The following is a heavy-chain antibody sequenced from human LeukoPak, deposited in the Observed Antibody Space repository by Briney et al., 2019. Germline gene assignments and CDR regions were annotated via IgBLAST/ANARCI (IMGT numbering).Heavy chain of an antibody. CDR3: ARNGAPGSIAAAAFDP. J-gene: IGHJ5*02. Sequence: PGGSLRLSCAASGFTFNSYSMNWVRQAPGKGLEWVSSISSSSSYIYYADSVKGRFTISRDNAKNSLYLQMNSLRAEDTAVYYCARNGAPGSIAAAAFDPWGQGTLVTVSS. V-gene: IGHV3-21*01. CDR2: ISSSSSYI. D-gene: IGHD6-13*01. CDR1: GFTFNSYS.